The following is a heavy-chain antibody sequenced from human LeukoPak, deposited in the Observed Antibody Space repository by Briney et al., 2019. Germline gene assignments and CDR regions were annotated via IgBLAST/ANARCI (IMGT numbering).Heavy chain of an antibody. CDR3: ARSYGSGSYSAILPF. CDR2: ISAYNGNT. CDR1: GYSFTSYG. Sequence: ASLKVSCKASGYSFTSYGISWVRQAPGQGLEWMGWISAYNGNTNYAQKLQGRVNMTTDTSKSTAYMELRRLRSDDAAVYYCARSYGSGSYSAILPFWGQGTTVTVSS. V-gene: IGHV1-18*01. J-gene: IGHJ6*02. D-gene: IGHD3-10*01.